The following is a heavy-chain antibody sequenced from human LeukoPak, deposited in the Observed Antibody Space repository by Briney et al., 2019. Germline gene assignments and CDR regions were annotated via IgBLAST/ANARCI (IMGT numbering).Heavy chain of an antibody. CDR2: IYYSGST. J-gene: IGHJ4*02. Sequence: PSETLSLTCTVSGGSTTSSNYYWGWIRQPPGKGLEWIGNIYYSGSTYYNPSLKSRVTIFADTSKNQFSLKLSSVTAADTAVYYCARQLSGEKGCFDYWGQGTLVTVSS. D-gene: IGHD7-27*01. CDR1: GGSTTSSNYY. CDR3: ARQLSGEKGCFDY. V-gene: IGHV4-39*01.